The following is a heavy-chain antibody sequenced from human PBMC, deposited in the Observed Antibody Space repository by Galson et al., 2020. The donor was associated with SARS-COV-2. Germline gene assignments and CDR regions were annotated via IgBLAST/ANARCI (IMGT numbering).Heavy chain of an antibody. V-gene: IGHV4-38-2*02. Sequence: SETLSLTCTVSGYSISSGYYWGWIRQPPGKGLEWIGSIYHSGSTYYNPSLKSRVTISVDTSKNQFSLKLSSVTAADTAVYYCAGDIRPAIYYYYYGMDVWGQGTTVTVSS. CDR3: AGDIRPAIYYYYYGMDV. D-gene: IGHD2-21*01. CDR1: GYSISSGYY. J-gene: IGHJ6*02. CDR2: IYHSGST.